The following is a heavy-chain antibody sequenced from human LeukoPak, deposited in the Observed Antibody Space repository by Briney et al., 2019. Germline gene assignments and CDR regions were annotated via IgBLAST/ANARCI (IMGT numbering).Heavy chain of an antibody. J-gene: IGHJ6*02. V-gene: IGHV1-8*01. CDR1: GHTFTSYD. Sequence: GASVKLSCKASGHTFTSYDINWVRQATGQGLEWMGWINPNSDNTGYAQKLQGRVTMTRNTSISTAYMELSSLRSEHTAVYYCERVEYCSGGSCYPGVYYYGMDVWGQGTTVTVSS. CDR2: INPNSDNT. CDR3: ERVEYCSGGSCYPGVYYYGMDV. D-gene: IGHD2-15*01.